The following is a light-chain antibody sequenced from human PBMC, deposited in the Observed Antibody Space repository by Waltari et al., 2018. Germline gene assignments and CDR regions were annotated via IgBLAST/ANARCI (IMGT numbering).Light chain of an antibody. J-gene: IGKJ1*01. Sequence: IVLTQSPGTLSMSPGERATLSCRASQSVSRSLAWYQQKPGQAPKLLICGASTRATGIPDRFTGSGSWTDFSLTISSLEPEDFAIYFCQHYVRLPATFGQGTKVEIK. CDR3: QHYVRLPAT. CDR1: QSVSRS. CDR2: GAS. V-gene: IGKV3-20*01.